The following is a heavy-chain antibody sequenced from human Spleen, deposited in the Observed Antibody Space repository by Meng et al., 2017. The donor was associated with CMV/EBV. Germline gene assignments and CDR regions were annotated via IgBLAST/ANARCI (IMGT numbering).Heavy chain of an antibody. Sequence: QLQLQESGPGLVKPSETPFLTCTGSGGSSSSSSYYWSWIRQPAGKGLEWIGRIYTSGSTNYNPSLKSRVTMSVDTSKNQFSLKLSSVTAADTAVYYCAGGRWYYFDLWGRGTLVTVSS. CDR2: IYTSGST. J-gene: IGHJ2*01. D-gene: IGHD2-15*01. CDR3: AGGRWYYFDL. CDR1: GGSSSSSSYY. V-gene: IGHV4-61*02.